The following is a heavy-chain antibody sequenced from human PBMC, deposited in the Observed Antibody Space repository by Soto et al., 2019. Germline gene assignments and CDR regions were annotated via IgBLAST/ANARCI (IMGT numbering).Heavy chain of an antibody. J-gene: IGHJ4*02. V-gene: IGHV4-39*01. CDR2: IYYSGST. CDR1: GGSISSSSYY. D-gene: IGHD3-22*01. CDR3: VSPAPLDFYDSSGDYYGSLEY. Sequence: SETLSLTCTVSGGSISSSSYYWGWIRQPPGKGLEWIGSIYYSGSTYYNPSLKSRVTISVDTSKNQFSLKLSSVTAADTAVYYCVSPAPLDFYDSSGDYYGSLEYWGQGTPVTVSP.